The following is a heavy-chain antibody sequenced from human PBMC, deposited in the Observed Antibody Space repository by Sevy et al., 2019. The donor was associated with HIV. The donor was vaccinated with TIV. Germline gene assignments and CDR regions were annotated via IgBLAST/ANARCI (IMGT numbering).Heavy chain of an antibody. J-gene: IGHJ4*02. Sequence: GGSLRLSCTASGFTFSDYYMSWIRQAPGKGLERVSYISGLSNYINYADSVKGRFSISRDNVKDSLYLQMNSLRADDTAVYFCARRAVNWDYFEYWGQGTLVTVSS. D-gene: IGHD3-16*01. CDR2: ISGLSNYI. V-gene: IGHV3-11*06. CDR1: GFTFSDYY. CDR3: ARRAVNWDYFEY.